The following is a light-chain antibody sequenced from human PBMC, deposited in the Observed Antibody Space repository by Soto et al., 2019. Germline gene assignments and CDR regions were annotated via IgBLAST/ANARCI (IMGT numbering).Light chain of an antibody. CDR2: AAS. CDR1: QGISSY. CDR3: QQYYSYPRT. V-gene: IGKV1-8*01. Sequence: AIRMTQSPSSFSASTGDRVTITCRASQGISSYLAWYQQNPGKAPKLLIYAASTLPSGVPSRFSGSGSGTDFTLTISCLQSEDFATYYCQQYYSYPRTFGQGTKVEIK. J-gene: IGKJ1*01.